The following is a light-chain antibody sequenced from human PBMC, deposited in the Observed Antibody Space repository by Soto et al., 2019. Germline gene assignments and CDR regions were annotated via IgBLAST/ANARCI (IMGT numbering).Light chain of an antibody. V-gene: IGLV2-14*01. CDR2: EVS. Sequence: QSALTQPASVSGSPGQSITISCTGTSSDVGGYNYVSWYQQHPGKAPKLMIYEVSNRPSGVSNRFSGSKSGNTASLTISGLQAEDEDDYYCSSYTSSSTLEVFGTGTKLTVL. J-gene: IGLJ1*01. CDR3: SSYTSSSTLEV. CDR1: SSDVGGYNY.